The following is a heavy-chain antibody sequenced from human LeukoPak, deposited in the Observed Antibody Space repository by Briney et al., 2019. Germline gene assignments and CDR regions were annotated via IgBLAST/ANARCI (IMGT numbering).Heavy chain of an antibody. CDR3: ARDGVPAAKSPYYYYGMDV. V-gene: IGHV3-30*03. CDR1: GFTFNNYG. D-gene: IGHD2-2*01. CDR2: ISYDGRNI. J-gene: IGHJ6*02. Sequence: GGSLRLSCAASGFTFNNYGMHWVRQAPGKGLEWVAVISYDGRNIHYPDSVKGRFTISRDNSKNTLYLQMNSLRAEDTAVYYCARDGVPAAKSPYYYYGMDVWGQGTTVTVSS.